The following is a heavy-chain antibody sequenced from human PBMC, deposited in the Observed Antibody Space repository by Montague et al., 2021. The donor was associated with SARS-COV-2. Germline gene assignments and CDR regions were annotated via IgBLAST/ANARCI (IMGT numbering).Heavy chain of an antibody. Sequence: SLRLSCAASGITFSNYAMSWVRQAPGKGLEWVSAISGSGGSTYYXDSVKGRFTISRDNSKNTLYLQMNSLGAGDTAVYYCAKDKGVAYYFDHWGQGTLVTVSS. CDR2: ISGSGGST. CDR3: AKDKGVAYYFDH. V-gene: IGHV3-23*01. D-gene: IGHD2-15*01. J-gene: IGHJ4*02. CDR1: GITFSNYA.